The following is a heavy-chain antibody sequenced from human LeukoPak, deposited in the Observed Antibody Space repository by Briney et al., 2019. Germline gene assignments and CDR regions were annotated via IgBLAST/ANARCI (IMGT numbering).Heavy chain of an antibody. CDR3: TTAGKEYYYDSSGYYYNFDY. J-gene: IGHJ4*02. CDR2: IKSKTDGGTT. D-gene: IGHD3-22*01. V-gene: IGHV3-15*01. CDR1: GFTFSNAW. Sequence: GGALRLSCAASGFTFSNAWMSWVRQAPGKGLEWVGRIKSKTDGGTTDYAAPVKGRFTISRDDSKNTMYLQMNRLQTEDTAVYYCTTAGKEYYYDSSGYYYNFDYWGQGTLVTVSS.